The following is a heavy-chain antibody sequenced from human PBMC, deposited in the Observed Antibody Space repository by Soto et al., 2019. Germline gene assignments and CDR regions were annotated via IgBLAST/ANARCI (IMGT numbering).Heavy chain of an antibody. CDR3: AKTCKADCANGVCYYYYYCGGLDV. CDR2: ISGSGGST. J-gene: IGHJ6*02. Sequence: EVQLLESGGGLVQPGGSLRLSCAASGFTFSSYAMSWVRQAPGKGLAWVSAISGSGGSTYYEDSVKGRFTISRDNSENTVYLQMNSLRAEDTAVYYCAKTCKADCANGVCYYYYYCGGLDVWGQGTTVTVSS. CDR1: GFTFSSYA. D-gene: IGHD2-8*01. V-gene: IGHV3-23*01.